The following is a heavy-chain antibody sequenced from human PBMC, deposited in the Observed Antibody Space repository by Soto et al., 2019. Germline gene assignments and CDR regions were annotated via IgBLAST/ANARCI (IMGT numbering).Heavy chain of an antibody. J-gene: IGHJ6*02. D-gene: IGHD6-13*01. CDR1: GCTFTGYY. CDR3: ARDQSSWGKHPYYYGMDV. V-gene: IGHV1-2*02. Sequence: ASVKVSCKASGCTFTGYYMHWVRRAPGQGLEWMGWINPNSGGTNYAQKFQGRVTMTRDTSISTAYMELSRLRSDDTAVYYCARDQSSWGKHPYYYGMDVWGQGTTVTVYS. CDR2: INPNSGGT.